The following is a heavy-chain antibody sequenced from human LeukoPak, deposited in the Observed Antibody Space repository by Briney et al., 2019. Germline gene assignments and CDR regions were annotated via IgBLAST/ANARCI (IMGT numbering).Heavy chain of an antibody. J-gene: IGHJ5*02. CDR3: AIETLVGAIYP. V-gene: IGHV3-33*03. Sequence: PGGSLRLSCAASGFTFSSYGMHWVRQAPGKGLEWVAVIWYDGSNKYYADSVKGRFTISRDNAKDSLYLQMNSLRAEDTAVYYCAIETLVGAIYPWGQGTLVTVSS. CDR2: IWYDGSNK. CDR1: GFTFSSYG. D-gene: IGHD1-26*01.